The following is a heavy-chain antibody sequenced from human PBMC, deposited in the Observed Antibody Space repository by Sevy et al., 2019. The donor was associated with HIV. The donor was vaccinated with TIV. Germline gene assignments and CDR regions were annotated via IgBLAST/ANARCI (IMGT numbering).Heavy chain of an antibody. D-gene: IGHD5-12*01. CDR2: IKSKTDGGTT. CDR1: GFTFSNAW. Sequence: GGSLRLSCAASGFTFSNAWMSWVRQAPGKGLEWVGRIKSKTDGGTTDYAAPLKGGFTISRDDSKNTLYLQMNSLKTEDTAVYYCTTGIVATITEDYFDYWGQGTLVTVSS. CDR3: TTGIVATITEDYFDY. J-gene: IGHJ4*02. V-gene: IGHV3-15*01.